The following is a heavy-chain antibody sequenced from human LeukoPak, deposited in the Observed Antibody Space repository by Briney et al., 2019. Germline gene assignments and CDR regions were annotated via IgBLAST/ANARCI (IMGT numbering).Heavy chain of an antibody. J-gene: IGHJ6*03. Sequence: SETLSLTCTVSGGSISSYYWSWIRQPAGKGLEWIGRIYTSGSTNYNPSLKSRVTMSVDTSKNQFSLKLSSVTAADTAVYYCARGIYGSDPSYYYYYMDVWGKGTTVTISS. CDR2: IYTSGST. V-gene: IGHV4-4*07. D-gene: IGHD3-10*01. CDR1: GGSISSYY. CDR3: ARGIYGSDPSYYYYYMDV.